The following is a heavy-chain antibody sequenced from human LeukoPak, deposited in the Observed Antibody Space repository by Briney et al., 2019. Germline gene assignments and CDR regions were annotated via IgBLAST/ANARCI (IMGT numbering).Heavy chain of an antibody. CDR3: ARDFYSGSYYEYYFDY. J-gene: IGHJ4*02. CDR1: GFTFSSYS. D-gene: IGHD1-26*01. Sequence: GGSLRLSCAASGFTFSSYSMNWVRQAPGKGLEWVSSISSSSSYIYYADSVKGRFTISRDNAMNSLYLQMNSLRAEDTAVYYCARDFYSGSYYEYYFDYWGQGTLVTVSS. CDR2: ISSSSSYI. V-gene: IGHV3-21*01.